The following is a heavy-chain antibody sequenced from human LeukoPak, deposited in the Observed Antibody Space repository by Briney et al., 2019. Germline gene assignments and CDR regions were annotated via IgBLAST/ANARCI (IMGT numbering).Heavy chain of an antibody. CDR2: ISYDGSNK. CDR1: GFTFSSYG. D-gene: IGHD6-19*01. Sequence: GRSLRLSCAASGFTFSSYGMHWVRQAPGKGLEWVAVISYDGSNKYYADSVKGRFTISRDNAKNSLYLQMNSLRAEDTAVYYCAREAVAGTYFDYWGQGTLVTVSS. CDR3: AREAVAGTYFDY. V-gene: IGHV3-30*03. J-gene: IGHJ4*02.